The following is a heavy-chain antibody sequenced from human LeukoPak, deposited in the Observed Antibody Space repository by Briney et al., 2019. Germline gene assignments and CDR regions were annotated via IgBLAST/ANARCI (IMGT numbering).Heavy chain of an antibody. V-gene: IGHV3-7*01. CDR1: GFTFRSYW. Sequence: PGGSLRLSCAASGFTFRSYWMSWVRQAPAKGLEGVANIKEDGSEKYYVDSVKGRFTISRDNAKNSLYLQMNSLRAEDTAVYYCARPGYYDSGRYYRDYWGQGTLVTVSS. D-gene: IGHD3-22*01. CDR2: IKEDGSEK. CDR3: ARPGYYDSGRYYRDY. J-gene: IGHJ4*02.